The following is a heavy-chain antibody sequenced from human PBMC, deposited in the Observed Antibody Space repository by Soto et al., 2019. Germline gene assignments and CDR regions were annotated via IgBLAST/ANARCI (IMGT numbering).Heavy chain of an antibody. V-gene: IGHV4-4*02. Sequence: SETLSLTCAVSGGSISSSNWWSWVRQPPGKGLEWIGEIYHSGSTNYNPSLKSRVTISVDKSKNQFSLKLSSVTAADTAVYYCAREGGFGGPNEYYYYGMDVWGQGTTVT. J-gene: IGHJ6*02. CDR2: IYHSGST. CDR1: GGSISSSNW. D-gene: IGHD3-10*01. CDR3: AREGGFGGPNEYYYYGMDV.